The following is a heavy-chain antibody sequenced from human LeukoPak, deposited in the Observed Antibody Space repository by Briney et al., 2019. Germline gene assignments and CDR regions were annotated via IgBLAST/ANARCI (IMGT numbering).Heavy chain of an antibody. D-gene: IGHD3-9*01. Sequence: GASVKVSCTASGGTFSSYAISWVRQAPGQGLEWMGGIIPIFGTANYAQKFQGRVTITADESTSTAYMELSSLRSEDTAVYYCARGRILTGLLYFDYWGQGTLVTVSS. J-gene: IGHJ4*02. CDR1: GGTFSSYA. CDR3: ARGRILTGLLYFDY. V-gene: IGHV1-69*13. CDR2: IIPIFGTA.